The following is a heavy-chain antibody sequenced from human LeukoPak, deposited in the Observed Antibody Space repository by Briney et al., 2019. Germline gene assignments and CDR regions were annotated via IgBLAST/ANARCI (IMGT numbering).Heavy chain of an antibody. V-gene: IGHV3-33*01. Sequence: GRSLRLSCAASGFAFNTYAMHWVRQAPGQGLEWVALIWHDGSHKFYSNSVRGQFTISRDNSKNTVSLQMNNLRPEDTAAYYCAREIFGSGSHPDFWGQGTLVTVSS. D-gene: IGHD3-10*01. J-gene: IGHJ4*02. CDR2: IWHDGSHK. CDR1: GFAFNTYA. CDR3: AREIFGSGSHPDF.